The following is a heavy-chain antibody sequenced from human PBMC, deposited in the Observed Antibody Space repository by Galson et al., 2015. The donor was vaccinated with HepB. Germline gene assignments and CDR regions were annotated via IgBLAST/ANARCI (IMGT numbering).Heavy chain of an antibody. CDR3: AKAFDEYCTSTICTSAYDV. CDR2: INWKSTNM. CDR1: GFAFDDYA. D-gene: IGHD2-8*01. J-gene: IGHJ3*01. Sequence: SLRLSCAASGFASGFAFDDYAMHWVRQTPRKGLEWVASINWKSTNMGYADSVKGRFTISRDNAKSSLYLQMDSLRLEDTALYYCAKAFDEYCTSTICTSAYDVWGLGTWVTVSS. V-gene: IGHV3-9*01.